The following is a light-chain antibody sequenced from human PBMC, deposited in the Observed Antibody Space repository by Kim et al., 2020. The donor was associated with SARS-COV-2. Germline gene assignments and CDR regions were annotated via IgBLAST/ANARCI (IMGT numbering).Light chain of an antibody. J-gene: IGLJ3*02. CDR2: STT. CDR1: TGAVTSGHY. CDR3: LLYYGGAQV. V-gene: IGLV7-43*01. Sequence: QAVVTQETSLTVSPGGTVTLTCASSTGAVTSGHYPGWFQQKPGQAPRALIYSTTNSHSWTPARFSGSLLGGKAALTLSGVQPEDEGEYYCLLYYGGAQVFGGGTQLTVL.